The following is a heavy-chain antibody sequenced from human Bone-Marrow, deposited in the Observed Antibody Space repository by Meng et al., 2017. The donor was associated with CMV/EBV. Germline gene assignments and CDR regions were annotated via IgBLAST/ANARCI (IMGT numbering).Heavy chain of an antibody. CDR2: INHSGST. J-gene: IGHJ4*02. V-gene: IGHV4-39*07. CDR1: GGSISSSSYY. D-gene: IGHD5-12*01. Sequence: SETLSLTCTVSGGSISSSSYYWGWIRQPPGKGLEWIGEINHSGSTNYNPSLKSRVTISVDTSKNQFSLKLSSVTAADTAVYYCARGRGDIVPALNYWGQGTLVTVSS. CDR3: ARGRGDIVPALNY.